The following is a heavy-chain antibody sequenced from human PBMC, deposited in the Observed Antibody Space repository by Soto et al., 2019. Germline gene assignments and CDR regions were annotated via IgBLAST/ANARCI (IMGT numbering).Heavy chain of an antibody. V-gene: IGHV1-8*01. Sequence: QVQLVQSGAEVRKPGASVKVSCKASGYTFTSYDIHWVRQATGQGLAWMGCMNPNNGNTGYAQKFQGRVTMTRNTSISTAYMELSSLRSDATAAYYCARAFSTSWRDAFDIWGPGTMVTVSS. J-gene: IGHJ3*02. CDR3: ARAFSTSWRDAFDI. CDR1: GYTFTSYD. D-gene: IGHD2-2*01. CDR2: MNPNNGNT.